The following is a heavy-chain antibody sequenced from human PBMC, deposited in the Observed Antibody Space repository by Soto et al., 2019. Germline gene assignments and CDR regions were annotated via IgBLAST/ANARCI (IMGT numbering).Heavy chain of an antibody. D-gene: IGHD2-2*01. J-gene: IGHJ6*02. Sequence: PGGSLRLSCAASGLTFSSYGMHWVRQAPGKGLEWVAVISYDGGNKYYADSVKGRFNLSRDNTKNTVYLQMNSLRDEDTAVFYCAKDHLPAATYYHYGMDVWGQGTTVTVSS. CDR2: ISYDGGNK. CDR1: GLTFSSYG. CDR3: AKDHLPAATYYHYGMDV. V-gene: IGHV3-30*18.